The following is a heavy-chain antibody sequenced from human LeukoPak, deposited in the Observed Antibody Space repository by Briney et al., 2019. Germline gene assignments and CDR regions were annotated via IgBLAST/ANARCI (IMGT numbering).Heavy chain of an antibody. CDR2: IWYDGSNK. V-gene: IGHV3-33*01. CDR1: GFTFSSYG. CDR3: AREGEGTVTTRYYYYYGMDV. Sequence: LSCAAXGFTFSSYGMHWVRQAPGKGLEGVAVIWYDGSNKYYADSVKGRFTISRDNSKNTLYLQMNSLRAEDTAVYYCAREGEGTVTTRYYYYYGMDVWGQGTTVTVSS. D-gene: IGHD4-17*01. J-gene: IGHJ6*02.